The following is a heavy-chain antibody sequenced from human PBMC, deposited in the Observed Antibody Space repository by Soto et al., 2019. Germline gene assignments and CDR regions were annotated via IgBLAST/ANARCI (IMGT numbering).Heavy chain of an antibody. CDR2: ISSSSSYI. J-gene: IGHJ4*02. CDR3: ARAPGYCSSTSCYAYYFDY. V-gene: IGHV3-21*01. D-gene: IGHD2-2*01. Sequence: GGSLRLSCAASGFTFSNAWMSWVRQAPGKGLEWVSSISSSSSYIYYADSVKGRFTISRDNAKNSLYLQMNSLRAEDTAVYYCARAPGYCSSTSCYAYYFDYWGQGTLVTVSS. CDR1: GFTFSNAW.